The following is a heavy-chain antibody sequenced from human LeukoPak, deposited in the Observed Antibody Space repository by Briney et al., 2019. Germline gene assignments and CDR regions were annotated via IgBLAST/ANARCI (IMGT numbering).Heavy chain of an antibody. CDR3: ARGEEVDIVVVPAAGKNTDYYYYYMDV. J-gene: IGHJ6*03. Sequence: GGSLRLSCAASGFTFSSYAMHWVRQAPGKGLEWVAVISYDGSNKYYADSVKGRFTISRDNSKNTLYLQMNSLRAEDTAVYYCARGEEVDIVVVPAAGKNTDYYYYYMDVWGKGTTVTVSS. D-gene: IGHD2-2*03. CDR1: GFTFSSYA. CDR2: ISYDGSNK. V-gene: IGHV3-30-3*01.